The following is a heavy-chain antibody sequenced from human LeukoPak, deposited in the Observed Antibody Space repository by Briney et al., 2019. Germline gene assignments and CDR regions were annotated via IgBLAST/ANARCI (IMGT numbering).Heavy chain of an antibody. CDR1: GFTFSSYS. D-gene: IGHD1-14*01. V-gene: IGHV3-48*01. CDR3: ARGHRTYDY. CDR2: ISSGSSTI. J-gene: IGHJ4*02. Sequence: GGSLRLSCAASGFTFSSYSMNWVRQAPGKGLEWVSYISSGSSTIYYADSVKGRFTISRDNAKNSLYLQMNSLRAEDTAVYYCARGHRTYDYWGQGTLVTVSS.